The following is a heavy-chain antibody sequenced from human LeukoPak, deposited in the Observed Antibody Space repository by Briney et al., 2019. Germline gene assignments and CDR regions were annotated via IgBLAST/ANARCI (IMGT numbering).Heavy chain of an antibody. CDR3: ARGLGTVNDAFDI. J-gene: IGHJ3*02. Sequence: GGSLRLSCAASGFTFSSYGMHWVRQAPGKGLEWVSGIGASGSSTYYGDPVKGRFTISRDNSKTTLFLQMNSLRAEDTAVYYCARGLGTVNDAFDIWGQGTMVTVSS. CDR2: IGASGSST. D-gene: IGHD4-17*01. V-gene: IGHV3-NL1*01. CDR1: GFTFSSYG.